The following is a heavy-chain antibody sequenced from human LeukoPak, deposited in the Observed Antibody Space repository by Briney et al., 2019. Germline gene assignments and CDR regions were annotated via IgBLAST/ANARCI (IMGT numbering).Heavy chain of an antibody. D-gene: IGHD3-10*01. CDR2: IYYSGST. CDR3: ARVGTMVRGVIDY. Sequence: SETLFLTCTVSGGSISSSSYYWGWIRQPPGKGLEWIGSIYYSGSTYYNPSLKSRVTISVDTSKNQFSLKLSSVTAADTAVYYCARVGTMVRGVIDYWGQGTLVTVSS. CDR1: GGSISSSSYY. V-gene: IGHV4-39*07. J-gene: IGHJ4*02.